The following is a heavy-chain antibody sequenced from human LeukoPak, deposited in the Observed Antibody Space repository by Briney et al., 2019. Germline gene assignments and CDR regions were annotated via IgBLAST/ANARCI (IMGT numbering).Heavy chain of an antibody. CDR2: INHSGST. CDR1: GGSFSGYY. J-gene: IGHJ3*02. CDR3: ARQDEGGISHDAFDI. V-gene: IGHV4-34*01. D-gene: IGHD3-3*02. Sequence: SETLSLTCAVYGGSFSGYYWSWIRQPPGKGLEWIGEINHSGSTNYNPSLKSRVTISVDTSKNQFSLKLSSVTAADTAVYYCARQDEGGISHDAFDIWGQGTMVTVSS.